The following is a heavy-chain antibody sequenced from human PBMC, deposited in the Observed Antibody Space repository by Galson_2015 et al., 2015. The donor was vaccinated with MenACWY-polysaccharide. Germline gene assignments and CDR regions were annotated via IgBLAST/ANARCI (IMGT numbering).Heavy chain of an antibody. D-gene: IGHD3-3*01. CDR1: GFTFRSYW. Sequence: SLRLSCAASGFTFRSYWMSWVRQAPGKGLEWVANIKQDGSDKYYVDSVKGRSTISRDNARNSLYLQMNSLRAEDTAVYCCARGPEWAYFDYWGQGTLVTVSS. CDR3: ARGPEWAYFDY. J-gene: IGHJ4*02. V-gene: IGHV3-7*01. CDR2: IKQDGSDK.